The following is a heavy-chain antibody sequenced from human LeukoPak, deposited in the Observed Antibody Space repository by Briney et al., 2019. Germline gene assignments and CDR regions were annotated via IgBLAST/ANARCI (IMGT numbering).Heavy chain of an antibody. D-gene: IGHD3-22*01. J-gene: IGHJ4*02. Sequence: GETLRLSCAASGFTFSSFGMSWVRQSPGKGLECVSVISGSGGSTFYADSVKGRFTISRDNSKNTLYLQMNSLRAEDTAVYYCAKGITHSSGYFRAIDYWGQGTLVTVSS. CDR1: GFTFSSFG. V-gene: IGHV3-23*01. CDR2: ISGSGGST. CDR3: AKGITHSSGYFRAIDY.